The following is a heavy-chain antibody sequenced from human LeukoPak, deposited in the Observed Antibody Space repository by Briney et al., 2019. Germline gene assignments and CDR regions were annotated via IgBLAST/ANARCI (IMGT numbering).Heavy chain of an antibody. D-gene: IGHD1-1*01. CDR2: ISSSSSYI. CDR1: GFTFSSYS. V-gene: IGHV3-21*01. J-gene: IGHJ4*02. Sequence: PGGSLRLSCAASGFTFSSYSVNWVRQAPGKGLEWVSSISSSSSYIYYADSVKGRFTISRDNAKNSLYLQMNSLRAEDTAVYYCARGTRHKDVDYWGQGTLVTVSS. CDR3: ARGTRHKDVDY.